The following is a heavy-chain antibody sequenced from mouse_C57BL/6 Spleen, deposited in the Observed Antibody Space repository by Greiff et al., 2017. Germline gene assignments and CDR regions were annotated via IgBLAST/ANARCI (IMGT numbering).Heavy chain of an antibody. CDR2: IYPRSGNT. V-gene: IGHV1-81*01. D-gene: IGHD1-1*01. Sequence: VQLQQSGAELARPGASVKLSCKASGYTFTSYGIRWVKQRTGQGLEWIGEIYPRSGNTYYNEKFKGKATLTADKSSSTAYMELRSLPSEDSAFYVCARDSGSSSAWFAYWGQGTLVTVSA. CDR1: GYTFTSYG. J-gene: IGHJ3*01. CDR3: ARDSGSSSAWFAY.